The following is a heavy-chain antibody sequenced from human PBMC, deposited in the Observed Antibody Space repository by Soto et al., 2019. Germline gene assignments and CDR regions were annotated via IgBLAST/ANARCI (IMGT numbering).Heavy chain of an antibody. CDR2: IYSSGST. Sequence: QVQLQESGPGLVKPSQTLSLTCTVSGGSISSGGDYWSWIRHHPGKGLEWIGYIYSSGSTYYNPSMNGGVSITVDTSKNQFPVKLSSVAAADTAVYYCARDYRAAYPPYYYYGMEVWGQGTTVTVSS. CDR1: GGSISSGGDY. D-gene: IGHD3-16*02. CDR3: ARDYRAAYPPYYYYGMEV. J-gene: IGHJ6*02. V-gene: IGHV4-31*03.